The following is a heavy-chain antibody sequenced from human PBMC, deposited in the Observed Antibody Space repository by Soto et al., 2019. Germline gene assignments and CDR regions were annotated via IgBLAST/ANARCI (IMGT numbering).Heavy chain of an antibody. CDR2: IYYSGST. CDR1: GGSISSYY. V-gene: IGHV4-59*01. J-gene: IGHJ4*02. CDR3: ARGAENRGYSYGIDY. Sequence: QVQLQESGPGLVKPSETLSLTCTVSGGSISSYYWSWIRQPPGKGLEWIGYIYYSGSTNYNPSLKSRVTISVDTSKNQFSLKLSSVNAADTAVYYCARGAENRGYSYGIDYWGQGTLVTVSS. D-gene: IGHD5-18*01.